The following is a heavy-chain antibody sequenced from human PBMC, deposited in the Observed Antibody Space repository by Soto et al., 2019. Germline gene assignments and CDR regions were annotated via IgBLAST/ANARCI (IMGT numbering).Heavy chain of an antibody. D-gene: IGHD3-3*01. J-gene: IGHJ4*02. Sequence: PGGSLRLSCAASGFIFSGHTMSWVRQAPGTGLEWVSSIDQTGAYTNYAESVRGRFTISRDNSSNTLDLQMNSLRAADAALYYCVSWIFAHLDHWGQGTPVTVSS. V-gene: IGHV3-23*05. CDR2: IDQTGAYT. CDR1: GFIFSGHT. CDR3: VSWIFAHLDH.